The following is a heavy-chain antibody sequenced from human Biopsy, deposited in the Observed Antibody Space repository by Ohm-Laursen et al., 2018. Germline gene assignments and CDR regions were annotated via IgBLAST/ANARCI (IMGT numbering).Heavy chain of an antibody. V-gene: IGHV4-59*08. D-gene: IGHD3-3*01. CDR1: DDSIRNFY. CDR3: ARLGNFWNAEDGLDL. CDR2: ASYSGYT. Sequence: TLSLTCTVSDDSIRNFYWTWIRQPPGQGLEWIGHASYSGYTNYNPSLKSRVTISVDTSKNHFSLNLSSVTAADTAVYSCARLGNFWNAEDGLDLWGLGTMVTVSS. J-gene: IGHJ3*01.